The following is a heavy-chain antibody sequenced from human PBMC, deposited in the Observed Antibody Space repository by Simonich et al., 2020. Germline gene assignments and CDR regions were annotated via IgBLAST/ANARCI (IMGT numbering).Heavy chain of an antibody. CDR3: ARVPGIYYYSGMDV. CDR2: INPNSGGT. Sequence: GAEVKKPGASVKVSCKASGYTFTGYYMHWVRQAPGQGLEWMGRINPNSGGTNYAQKFQGRVTMTRDTSISTAYMELSSLRSDDTAVYYCARVPGIYYYSGMDVWGQGTTVTVSS. V-gene: IGHV1-2*06. J-gene: IGHJ6*02. CDR1: GYTFTGYY. D-gene: IGHD3-10*01.